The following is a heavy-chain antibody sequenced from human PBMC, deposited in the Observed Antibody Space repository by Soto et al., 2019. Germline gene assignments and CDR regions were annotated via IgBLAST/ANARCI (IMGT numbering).Heavy chain of an antibody. CDR3: ARAPETYYYGLGYYDMVV. CDR2: ISAYNGNT. Sequence: QVQLVQSGAEVKKPGASVKVSCKASGYTFTSYGISWVRQAPGQGLEWMGWISAYNGNTNYAQKLQGRVTMTTDTSTSIAYMELKSLSSDDTAVYYCARAPETYYYGLGYYDMVVRGKGTTLTVSS. J-gene: IGHJ6*03. CDR1: GYTFTSYG. D-gene: IGHD3-10*01. V-gene: IGHV1-18*01.